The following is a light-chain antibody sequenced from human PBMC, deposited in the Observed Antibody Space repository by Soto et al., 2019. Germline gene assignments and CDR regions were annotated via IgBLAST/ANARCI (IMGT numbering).Light chain of an antibody. Sequence: EIVLTQSPGSLSLSPGERATLSCRASQSISSTCFAWYQQKAGQAPRLLIYGASSRATGIPDMFTGSGSGTDVTMYKSRLEPEDFAVYFCQKYESSVTFGQGTKVEVK. CDR3: QKYESSVT. CDR1: QSISSTC. J-gene: IGKJ1*01. CDR2: GAS. V-gene: IGKV3-20*01.